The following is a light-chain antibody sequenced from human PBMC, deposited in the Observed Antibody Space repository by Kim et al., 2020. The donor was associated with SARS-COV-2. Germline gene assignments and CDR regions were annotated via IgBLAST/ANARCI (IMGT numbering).Light chain of an antibody. CDR1: QSVSSNY. V-gene: IGKV3D-20*02. J-gene: IGKJ4*01. CDR3: QQRGNWVT. Sequence: EFVLTQSPGTLSLSPGEGATLSCRASQSVSSNYLAWYQQKPGQAPSLLISAASSRATGIPDRFSGSGSGTDFTLTISRLEPEDFAVYYCQQRGNWVTFGGGTKVDIK. CDR2: AAS.